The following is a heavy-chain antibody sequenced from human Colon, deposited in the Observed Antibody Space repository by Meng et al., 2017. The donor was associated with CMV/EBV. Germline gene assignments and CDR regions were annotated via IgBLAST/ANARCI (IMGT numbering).Heavy chain of an antibody. Sequence: ESLKISCAASGFMFRTYAMSWVRQSPGKGLEWVSAVSGTGTSTYYADFVTGRFTISRDNSKNTLYLQMSSLRAEDTAVYYCAKDNGYGGSYFDYWGQGTLVTVSS. V-gene: IGHV3-23*01. D-gene: IGHD3-10*01. J-gene: IGHJ4*02. CDR2: VSGTGTST. CDR1: GFMFRTYA. CDR3: AKDNGYGGSYFDY.